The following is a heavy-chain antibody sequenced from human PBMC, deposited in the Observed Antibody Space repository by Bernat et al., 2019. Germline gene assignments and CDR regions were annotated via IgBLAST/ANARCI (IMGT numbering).Heavy chain of an antibody. CDR3: AGEPRGKVVPAEPGQFAD. CDR2: INPNSGGT. V-gene: IGHV1-2*06. Sequence: QVQLVQSGAEVKKPGASVKVSCKASGYTFTGYYMHWVRQAPGQGLEWMGRINPNSGGTNYAQKIQGKVTMTRHTSISTAYMELSRLRSYDTAVYYCAGEPRGKVVPAEPGQFADWGQGTLVTVPS. CDR1: GYTFTGYY. D-gene: IGHD2-2*01. J-gene: IGHJ4*02.